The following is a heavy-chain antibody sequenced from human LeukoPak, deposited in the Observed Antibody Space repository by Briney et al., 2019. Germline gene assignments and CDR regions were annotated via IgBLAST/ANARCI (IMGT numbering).Heavy chain of an antibody. V-gene: IGHV3-48*03. D-gene: IGHD1-1*01. CDR1: GITFSSYE. Sequence: GGSLRLSCAASGITFSSYEMNWVRQAPGKGLEWVSHISRSGSTIYYADSVKGRFTISRDNAKNSLYLQMNSLRAEDTAVYYCARGGYNWNDLDYWGQGTLVTVSS. CDR3: ARGGYNWNDLDY. J-gene: IGHJ4*02. CDR2: ISRSGSTI.